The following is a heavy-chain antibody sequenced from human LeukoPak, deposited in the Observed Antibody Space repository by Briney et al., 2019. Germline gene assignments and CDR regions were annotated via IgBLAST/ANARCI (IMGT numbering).Heavy chain of an antibody. CDR2: IGTAGDT. D-gene: IGHD3-22*01. CDR3: ARGGYYDSSGYPNSLSDAFDI. V-gene: IGHV3-13*01. Sequence: GGSLRLSCGASGFTFSSYAMSWVRQATGKGLEWVSAIGTAGDTYYPGSVKGRFTISRENAKNSLYLQMNSLRAGDTAVYYCARGGYYDSSGYPNSLSDAFDIWGQGTMVTVSS. CDR1: GFTFSSYA. J-gene: IGHJ3*02.